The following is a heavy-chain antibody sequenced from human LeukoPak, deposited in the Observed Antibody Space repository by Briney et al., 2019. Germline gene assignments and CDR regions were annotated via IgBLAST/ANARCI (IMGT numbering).Heavy chain of an antibody. Sequence: GGSLRLSCVASGFTFSTYWMHWVRQAPGKGLVWFSRISYDGSSTNYADSVKGRFSISRDNAKNTVYLQMNSLRAEDTAVYYCAREAAVAGIYFDSWGQGTLVTVSS. CDR1: GFTFSTYW. CDR2: ISYDGSST. V-gene: IGHV3-74*01. CDR3: AREAAVAGIYFDS. J-gene: IGHJ4*02. D-gene: IGHD6-19*01.